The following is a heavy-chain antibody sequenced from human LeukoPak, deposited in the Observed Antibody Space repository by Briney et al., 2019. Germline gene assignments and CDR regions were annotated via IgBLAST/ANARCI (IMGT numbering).Heavy chain of an antibody. Sequence: SVKVSCKASGGTSSSYAISWVRQAPGQGLEWMGGIIPIFGTANYAQKFQGRVTITADKSTSTAYMELSSLRSEDTAVYYCARASTPYAPAFYGMDVWGKGTTVTVSS. D-gene: IGHD2-2*01. CDR1: GGTSSSYA. CDR2: IIPIFGTA. J-gene: IGHJ6*04. CDR3: ARASTPYAPAFYGMDV. V-gene: IGHV1-69*06.